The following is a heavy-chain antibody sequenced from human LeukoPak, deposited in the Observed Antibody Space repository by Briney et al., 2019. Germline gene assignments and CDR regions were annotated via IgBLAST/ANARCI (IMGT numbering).Heavy chain of an antibody. D-gene: IGHD6-13*01. CDR2: INHSGST. J-gene: IGHJ4*02. V-gene: IGHV4-34*01. CDR1: GGSFSDHY. CDR3: ARGRSSSWYDY. Sequence: SETLSLTCVIDGGSFSDHYWSWIRQPPGKGLEWIGEINHSGSTNYNPSLKSRVTISVDTSKNQFSLKLSSVTAADTAVYYCARGRSSSWYDYWGQGTLVTVSS.